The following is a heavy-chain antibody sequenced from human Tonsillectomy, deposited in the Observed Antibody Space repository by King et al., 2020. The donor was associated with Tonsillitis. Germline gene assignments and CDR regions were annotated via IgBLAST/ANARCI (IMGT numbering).Heavy chain of an antibody. Sequence: VQLVESGGGLVQPGGSLRLSCAASGFTFSSYWMTWVRQAPGKGLEWVANIKQDGSEKYYVDSVKGRFTISRDNAKNSLYLQMNRLRAEDTAVYYWARDPTYYYDSSGYYYSHFDYWGQGTLVTVSS. CDR3: ARDPTYYYDSSGYYYSHFDY. J-gene: IGHJ4*02. CDR2: IKQDGSEK. D-gene: IGHD3-22*01. V-gene: IGHV3-7*04. CDR1: GFTFSSYW.